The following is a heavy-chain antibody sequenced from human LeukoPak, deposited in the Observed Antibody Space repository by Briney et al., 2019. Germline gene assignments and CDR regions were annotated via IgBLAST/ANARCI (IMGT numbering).Heavy chain of an antibody. CDR1: GGTFSSYA. CDR3: ARKGSGWYDAFDI. CDR2: IIPIFGTA. J-gene: IGHJ3*02. V-gene: IGHV1-69*13. D-gene: IGHD6-19*01. Sequence: ASVKVSCKASGGTFSSYAISWVRQAPGQGLEWMGGIIPIFGTANYAQKFQGRVTITADESTSTAYMELSSLRSEDTAVYYCARKGSGWYDAFDIWGQGTMVTVSS.